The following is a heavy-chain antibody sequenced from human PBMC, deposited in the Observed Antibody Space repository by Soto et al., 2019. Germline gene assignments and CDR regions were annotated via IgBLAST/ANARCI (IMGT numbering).Heavy chain of an antibody. CDR3: VVDTSGLLDY. J-gene: IGHJ4*02. CDR2: IWYDGNKK. CDR1: GFNFKSYM. V-gene: IGHV3-33*03. D-gene: IGHD3-22*01. Sequence: GGSLRLSCATSGFNFKSYMMHWVRQAPGKGLEWVAVIWYDGNKKYYGDSVRGRFTISRDNSKNTLYLEMNSLRAEDTAVYYCVVDTSGLLDYWGQGTQVTVSS.